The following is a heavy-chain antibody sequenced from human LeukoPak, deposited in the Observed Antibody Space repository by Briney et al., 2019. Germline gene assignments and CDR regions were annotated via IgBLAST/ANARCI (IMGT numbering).Heavy chain of an antibody. CDR2: ISSSSSYI. J-gene: IGHJ4*02. CDR3: AVDIVVVPAASG. D-gene: IGHD2-2*01. V-gene: IGHV3-21*01. Sequence: GGSLRLSCAASGFTFSSYAMSWVRQAPGKGLEWVSSISSSSSYIYYADSVKGRFTISRDNAKNSLYLQMNSLRAEDTAVYYCAVDIVVVPAASGWGQGTLVTVSS. CDR1: GFTFSSYA.